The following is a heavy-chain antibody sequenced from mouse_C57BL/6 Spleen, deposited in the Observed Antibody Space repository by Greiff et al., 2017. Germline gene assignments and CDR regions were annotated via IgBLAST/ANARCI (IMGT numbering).Heavy chain of an antibody. Sequence: QVHVKQSGAELVRPGTSVKVSCKASGYAFTNYLIEWVKQRPGQGLEWIGVINPGSGGTNYNEKFKGKATLTADKSSSTAYMQLSSLTSEDSAVYFCARLIYDGYYDYFDYWGQGTTLTVSS. J-gene: IGHJ2*01. V-gene: IGHV1-54*01. CDR1: GYAFTNYL. CDR3: ARLIYDGYYDYFDY. D-gene: IGHD2-3*01. CDR2: INPGSGGT.